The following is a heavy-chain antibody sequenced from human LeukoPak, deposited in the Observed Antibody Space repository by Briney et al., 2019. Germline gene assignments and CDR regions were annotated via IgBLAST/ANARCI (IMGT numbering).Heavy chain of an antibody. CDR2: IYYSGST. D-gene: IGHD3-10*01. J-gene: IGHJ5*02. V-gene: IGHV4-30-4*01. Sequence: SETLSLTCTVSGVSISSGNYYWSWIRQPPGKGLEWIGYIYYSGSTSYNPSLKSRVTISLDTSKNQFSLRLSSVTAADTAVYFCARDGEYFGAPWGQGTLVTVSS. CDR1: GVSISSGNYY. CDR3: ARDGEYFGAP.